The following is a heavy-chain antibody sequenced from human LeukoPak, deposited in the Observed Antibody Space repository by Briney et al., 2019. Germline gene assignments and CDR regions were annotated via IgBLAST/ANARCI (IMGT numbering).Heavy chain of an antibody. J-gene: IGHJ3*02. CDR2: IYYTGST. CDR3: ARHVVGGTCYSALNI. V-gene: IGHV4-39*01. CDR1: GGSISSSSYY. D-gene: IGHD2-15*01. Sequence: SETLSLTCTVSGGSISSSSYYWGWIRQPPGKGLEWIGSIYYTGSTYYNPSLESRVTISMDTSTHQFSLKVTSVTAADMAVYYCARHVVGGTCYSALNIWGQGTMVTVSS.